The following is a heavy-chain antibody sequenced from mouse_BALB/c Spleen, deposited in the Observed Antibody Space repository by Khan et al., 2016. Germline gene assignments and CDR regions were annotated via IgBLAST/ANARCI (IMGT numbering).Heavy chain of an antibody. Sequence: VQLQQSGPELVKPGASVKISCKASGYTFTDYNMHWVKQSHGKSLEWIGYIYPYTGGTGYNQKFKSKATLTVDNSSSTAYMELRSLTSEDSAVYYCARVFYDDYFDYWGQGTTLTVSS. V-gene: IGHV1S29*02. J-gene: IGHJ2*01. CDR3: ARVFYDDYFDY. CDR2: IYPYTGGT. D-gene: IGHD2-3*01. CDR1: GYTFTDYN.